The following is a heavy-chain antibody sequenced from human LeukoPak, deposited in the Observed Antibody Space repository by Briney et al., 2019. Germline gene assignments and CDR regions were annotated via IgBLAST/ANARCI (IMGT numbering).Heavy chain of an antibody. V-gene: IGHV1-18*01. D-gene: IGHD5/OR15-5a*01. CDR1: GYTFASYA. J-gene: IGHJ2*01. CDR2: ISVVLGES. CDR3: ARGRVSAAGHKWYLDL. Sequence: ASVKRSCQSVGYTFASYAITWVRQARGQAPEWMGLISVVLGESRHAEQFRDRLNLTADTSTSTAILEMRSLKSDDTAINFWARGRVSAAGHKWYLDLWGRGTPVSVSS.